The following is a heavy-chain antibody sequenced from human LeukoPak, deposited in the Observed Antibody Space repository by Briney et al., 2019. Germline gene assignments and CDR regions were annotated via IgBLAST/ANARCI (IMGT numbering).Heavy chain of an antibody. CDR3: AREYYDFWSGYLNEYNWFDP. CDR1: GFTFSSYS. CDR2: ISSSSSYI. V-gene: IGHV3-21*01. Sequence: GGSLRLSCAASGFTFSSYSMNWVRQAPGKGLEWVSSISSSSSYIYYADSVKGRFTISRDNAKNSLYLQMNSLRAEDTAVYYCAREYYDFWSGYLNEYNWFDPWGQGTLVTVSS. J-gene: IGHJ5*02. D-gene: IGHD3-3*01.